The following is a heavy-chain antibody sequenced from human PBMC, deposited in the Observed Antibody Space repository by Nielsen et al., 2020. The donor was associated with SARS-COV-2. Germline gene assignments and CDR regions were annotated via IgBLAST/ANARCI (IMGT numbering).Heavy chain of an antibody. Sequence: GESLKISCAASGFTFSSYGMHWVRQAPGKGLEWVAVIWYDGSNKYYGDSVKGRFTISRDNSKNTLYLQMNSLRAEDTAVYYCARDWSRAFDVWGQGTMVTVSS. J-gene: IGHJ3*01. V-gene: IGHV3-33*01. CDR3: ARDWSRAFDV. CDR1: GFTFSSYG. CDR2: IWYDGSNK.